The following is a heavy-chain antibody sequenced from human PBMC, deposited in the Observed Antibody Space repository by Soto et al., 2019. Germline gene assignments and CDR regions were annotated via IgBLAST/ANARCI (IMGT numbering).Heavy chain of an antibody. CDR2: ISGSGGST. CDR1: GFTFSSYA. V-gene: IGHV3-23*01. J-gene: IGHJ4*02. Sequence: EVQLLESGGGLVQPGGSLRLSCAASGFTFSSYAMSWVRQAPGKGLEWVSAISGSGGSTYYADSVKGRFTISRDNSKNTLYLQMNSLRAEDTAVYYCAMTYGDYVLSFDYWGQGTLVTVSS. D-gene: IGHD4-17*01. CDR3: AMTYGDYVLSFDY.